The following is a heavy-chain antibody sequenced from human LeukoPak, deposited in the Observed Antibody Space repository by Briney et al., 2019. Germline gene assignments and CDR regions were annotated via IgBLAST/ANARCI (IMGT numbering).Heavy chain of an antibody. Sequence: PGRSLRLSCVASGFIFSNYGMHWVRQPPGKGLEWVAVISLDGGIKHYADSVKGRFTISRDNSKNTLYLQMNSLRAEVTAVYYCAKDLRGYSSSSHLDYWGQGTLVTVSS. CDR1: GFIFSNYG. D-gene: IGHD6-6*01. CDR2: ISLDGGIK. V-gene: IGHV3-30*18. CDR3: AKDLRGYSSSSHLDY. J-gene: IGHJ4*02.